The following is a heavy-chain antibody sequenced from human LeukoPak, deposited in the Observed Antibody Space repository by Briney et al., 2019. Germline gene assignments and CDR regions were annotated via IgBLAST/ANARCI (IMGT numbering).Heavy chain of an antibody. J-gene: IGHJ4*02. CDR3: ARTQGYCSSTSCYPFDY. V-gene: IGHV4-28*01. D-gene: IGHD2-2*01. Sequence: PSETLSLTCAVSGYSISSSNWWGWLRQPPGKGLEWIGYIYYSGSTYYNPSLKSRATMSVDTSKNQFSLKLSSVTAVDTAVYYCARTQGYCSSTSCYPFDYWGQGTLVTVSS. CDR1: GYSISSSNW. CDR2: IYYSGST.